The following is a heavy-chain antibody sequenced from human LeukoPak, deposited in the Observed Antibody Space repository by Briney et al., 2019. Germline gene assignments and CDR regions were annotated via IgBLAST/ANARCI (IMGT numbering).Heavy chain of an antibody. V-gene: IGHV1-24*01. Sequence: ASVKVSCKVSGYTLTELSMHWVRQAPGKGLEWMGGFDPEDGETIYAQKFQGRVTMTEDTSTDTAYMELSSLRSEDTAVYYCARGRTKTQSVGAEVYGMDVWGQGTTVTVSS. CDR3: ARGRTKTQSVGAEVYGMDV. D-gene: IGHD1-26*01. CDR1: GYTLTELS. J-gene: IGHJ6*02. CDR2: FDPEDGET.